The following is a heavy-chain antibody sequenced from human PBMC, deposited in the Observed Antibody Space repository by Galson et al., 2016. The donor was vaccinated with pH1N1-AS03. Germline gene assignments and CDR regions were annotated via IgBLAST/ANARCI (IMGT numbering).Heavy chain of an antibody. Sequence: SLRLSCAASGFAFSSYGMHWVRQAPGKGLEWVALITYDGTTKFYAGSLKGRFNISRDNSKNTLYLQMNSPRAEDTAIYYCARLTGSGPWGQGTRVTVSS. CDR3: ARLTGSGP. J-gene: IGHJ5*02. D-gene: IGHD1-1*01. CDR1: GFAFSSYG. CDR2: ITYDGTTK. V-gene: IGHV3-30*03.